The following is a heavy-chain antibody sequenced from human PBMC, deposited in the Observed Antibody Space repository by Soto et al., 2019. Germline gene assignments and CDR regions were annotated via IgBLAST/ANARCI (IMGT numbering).Heavy chain of an antibody. V-gene: IGHV4-30-4*01. Sequence: TLSLTCTVSGVSVSRDYQWIWIRQPPGKGLEWIGHISYSGSPYYHPSLRSRLSISVDTSKNQFSLKVKSVTAADTAVYYCARAWDFWGQGTLVTVSS. CDR3: ARAWDF. CDR2: ISYSGSP. J-gene: IGHJ1*01. CDR1: GVSVSRDYQ. D-gene: IGHD1-26*01.